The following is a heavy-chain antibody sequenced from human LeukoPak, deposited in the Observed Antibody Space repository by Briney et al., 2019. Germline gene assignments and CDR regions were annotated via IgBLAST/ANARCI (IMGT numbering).Heavy chain of an antibody. V-gene: IGHV4-61*01. Sequence: SETLSLTCTVSGGSICSSSYYWNWIRQPPGKGLEWIGYIFYTGSTDYNPSLKSRVTMSVDTSRNQFSLKLSSVTAADTAVYYCAREDSYGFAFGVWGQGTMVTVSS. J-gene: IGHJ3*01. D-gene: IGHD5-18*01. CDR2: IFYTGST. CDR3: AREDSYGFAFGV. CDR1: GGSICSSSYY.